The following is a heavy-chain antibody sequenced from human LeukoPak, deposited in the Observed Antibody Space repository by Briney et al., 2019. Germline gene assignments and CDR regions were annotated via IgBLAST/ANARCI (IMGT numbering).Heavy chain of an antibody. CDR3: ARGGPAAMHPEYVH. D-gene: IGHD2-2*01. V-gene: IGHV1-8*01. CDR2: MNPNSGNT. CDR1: GYTFTSYD. Sequence: ASVKVSCKASGYTFTSYDINWVRQAPGQGLEWMGWMNPNSGNTGYAQKFQGRVTMTRNTSISTAYMELSSLRSEDTAVYYCARGGPAAMHPEYVHWGQGTLVTVSS. J-gene: IGHJ4*02.